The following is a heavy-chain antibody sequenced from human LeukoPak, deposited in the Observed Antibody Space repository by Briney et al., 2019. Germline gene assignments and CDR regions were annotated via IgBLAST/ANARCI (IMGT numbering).Heavy chain of an antibody. D-gene: IGHD3-3*01. CDR1: RFTFSRYW. Sequence: GGSLRLSCVDSRFTFSRYWMSWVRQAPGKGLEWVANIKEDGSEGYYVDSVTGRFTISRDNAKNSLYLQMNSLRAEDTAVYYCAREGMIFGVFHYMDVWGKGTTVSVSS. V-gene: IGHV3-7*01. J-gene: IGHJ6*03. CDR3: AREGMIFGVFHYMDV. CDR2: IKEDGSEG.